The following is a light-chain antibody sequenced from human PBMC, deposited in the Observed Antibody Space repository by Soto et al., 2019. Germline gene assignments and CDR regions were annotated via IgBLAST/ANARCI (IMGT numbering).Light chain of an antibody. CDR1: QNISPW. CDR3: QQYNSGWT. V-gene: IGKV1-5*03. CDR2: ETS. Sequence: DIQMTQSPSTLSASVGDRVTITCRASQNISPWLAWYQQKPGKAPSLLIYETSSLENGVPSRFSGSVSGTEFSLTISSLQPDDSATYYCQQYNSGWTFGQGTKVEIK. J-gene: IGKJ1*01.